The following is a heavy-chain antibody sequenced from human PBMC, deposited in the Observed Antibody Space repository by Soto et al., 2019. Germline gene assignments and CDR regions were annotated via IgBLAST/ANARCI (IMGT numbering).Heavy chain of an antibody. Sequence: SVKVSCKASGGTFSSSAISWVRQAPGQGLEWMGGIIPIFGTANYAQKFQGRVTITADESTSTAYMELSSLRSEDTAVYYCARELELNYYYGMDVWGQGTTVTVSS. D-gene: IGHD1-7*01. CDR2: IIPIFGTA. J-gene: IGHJ6*02. CDR1: GGTFSSSA. CDR3: ARELELNYYYGMDV. V-gene: IGHV1-69*13.